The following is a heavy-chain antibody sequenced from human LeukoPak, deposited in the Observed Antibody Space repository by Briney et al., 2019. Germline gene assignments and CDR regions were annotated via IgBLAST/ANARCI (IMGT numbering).Heavy chain of an antibody. V-gene: IGHV4-39*01. Sequence: SETLSLTCTVSGGSISSSSYYWGWIRQPPGKGLEWIGSIYYSGSTYYNPSLKSRVTISVDTSKNQFSLKLSSVTAADTAVYYCARHSEAYYGMDVWGQGTTVTVSS. CDR2: IYYSGST. CDR1: GGSISSSSYY. CDR3: ARHSEAYYGMDV. J-gene: IGHJ6*02.